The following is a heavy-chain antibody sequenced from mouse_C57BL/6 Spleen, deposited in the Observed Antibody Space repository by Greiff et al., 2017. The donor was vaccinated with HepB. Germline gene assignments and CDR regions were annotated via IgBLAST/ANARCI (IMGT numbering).Heavy chain of an antibody. V-gene: IGHV1-61*01. CDR3: ARVGDGGFAY. CDR2: IYPSDSET. CDR1: GYTFTSYW. J-gene: IGHJ3*01. Sequence: QVQLQQPGAELVRPGSSVKLSCKASGYTFTSYWMDWVKQRPGQGLEWIGNIYPSDSETHYNQKFKDKATLTVDKSSSTAYMQLSSLTSEDSAVYYCARVGDGGFAYWGQGTLVTVSA. D-gene: IGHD1-2*01.